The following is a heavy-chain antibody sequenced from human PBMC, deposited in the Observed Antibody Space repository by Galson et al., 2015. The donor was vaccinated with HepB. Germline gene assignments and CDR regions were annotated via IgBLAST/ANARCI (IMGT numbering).Heavy chain of an antibody. CDR2: ISSSGSTI. D-gene: IGHD2-2*01. Sequence: SLRLSCAASGFTFDDYAMHWVRQAPGKGLEWVSYISSSGSTIYYADSVKGRFTISRDNAKNSLYLQMNSLRAEDTAVYYCARAGKSSTRAFWGQGTLVTVSS. V-gene: IGHV3-48*03. CDR3: ARAGKSSTRAF. CDR1: GFTFDDYA. J-gene: IGHJ4*02.